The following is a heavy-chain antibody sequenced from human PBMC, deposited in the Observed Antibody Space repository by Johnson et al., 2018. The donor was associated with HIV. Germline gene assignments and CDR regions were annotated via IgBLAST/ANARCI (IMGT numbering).Heavy chain of an antibody. CDR1: GFTFSSYA. J-gene: IGHJ3*02. CDR3: AKGSWGRAPYHDAFDI. CDR2: INWNGGST. D-gene: IGHD2-2*01. V-gene: IGHV3-NL1*01. Sequence: VQLVESGGGVVQPGGSLRLSCAASGFTFSSYAMHWVRQAPGKGLEWVSGINWNGGSTGYADSVKGRFTISRDNSKNTLYLQMNSLRAEDTAVYYCAKGSWGRAPYHDAFDIWGQGTMVTVSS.